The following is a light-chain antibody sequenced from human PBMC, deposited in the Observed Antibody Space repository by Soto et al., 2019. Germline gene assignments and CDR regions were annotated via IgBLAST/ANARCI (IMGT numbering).Light chain of an antibody. CDR1: QSISSW. V-gene: IGKV1-5*01. J-gene: IGKJ1*01. CDR2: DAS. CDR3: QQYNSYSGT. Sequence: DIPMTQSPSTLSAYVGDRVTITCRASQSISSWLAWYQQKPGKAPKLLIYDASSLESGVPSRFSGSGSGTEFTLTISSLQPDDFATYYCQQYNSYSGTFGQGTKVDI.